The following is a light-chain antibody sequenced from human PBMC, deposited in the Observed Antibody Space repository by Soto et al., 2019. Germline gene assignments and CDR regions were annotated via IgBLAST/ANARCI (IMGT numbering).Light chain of an antibody. CDR1: SGHSNYI. V-gene: IGLV4-60*03. CDR2: LEGSGSY. J-gene: IGLJ1*01. Sequence: QSVLTQSSSVSAPLGSSLKLTCTLSSGHSNYIIAWHQQQPGKAPRYLMKLEGSGSYNKGRGVPDRFSGSSSGPDRYLTISNLQSEDEADYYCSAYAGSNNFVFGSGTKLTVL. CDR3: SAYAGSNNFV.